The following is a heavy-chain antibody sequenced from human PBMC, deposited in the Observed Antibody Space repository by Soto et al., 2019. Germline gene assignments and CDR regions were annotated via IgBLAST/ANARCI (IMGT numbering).Heavy chain of an antibody. CDR2: ISYSGTA. CDR1: GGSVSSGPYH. CDR3: MRSHGAY. J-gene: IGHJ4*02. D-gene: IGHD2-8*01. Sequence: QVQLQESVPGLVKTSETLSLTCTVSGGSVSSGPYHWNWVRQPPGKGLEWIGHISYSGTANYNPSLRGRVIMATDTSMNQFSLRLTSVTAADTAVYYCMRSHGAYWGQGALVTVSP. V-gene: IGHV4-61*01.